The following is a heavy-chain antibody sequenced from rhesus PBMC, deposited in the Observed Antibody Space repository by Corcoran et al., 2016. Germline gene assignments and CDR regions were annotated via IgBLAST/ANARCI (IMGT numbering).Heavy chain of an antibody. CDR1: GGSISDDYY. V-gene: IGHV4-106*01. CDR3: ARDLSGSYPYFDY. Sequence: QVQLQESGPGLVKPSETLSLTCAVSGGSISDDYYWSWIRQPPGKGLEWIGYIYGSGGGTNYNPSLKNRVTISIDTSKNQFSLKLCSVTAADTAVYYCARDLSGSYPYFDYWGQGVLVTVSS. CDR2: IYGSGGGT. J-gene: IGHJ4*01. D-gene: IGHD1-44*02.